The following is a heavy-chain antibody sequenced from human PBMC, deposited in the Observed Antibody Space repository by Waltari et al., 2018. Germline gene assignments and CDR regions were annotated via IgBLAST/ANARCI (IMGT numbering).Heavy chain of an antibody. J-gene: IGHJ3*02. CDR3: SWGSDAFDI. Sequence: EVQLVESGGGLVQPGGSLRLSCAASGFTFSSYWMSWVRQAPGKGREWVANIKQDGSEKYYVDSVKGRFTISRDNAKNSLYLQMNSLRAEDTAVYYCSWGSDAFDIWGQGTMVTVSS. CDR2: IKQDGSEK. V-gene: IGHV3-7*01. D-gene: IGHD7-27*01. CDR1: GFTFSSYW.